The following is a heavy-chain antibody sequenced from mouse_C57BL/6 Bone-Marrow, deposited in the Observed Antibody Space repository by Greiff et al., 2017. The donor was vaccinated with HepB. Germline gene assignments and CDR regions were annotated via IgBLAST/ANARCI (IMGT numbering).Heavy chain of an antibody. V-gene: IGHV1-50*01. J-gene: IGHJ2*01. Sequence: QVQLQQPGAELVKPGASVKLSCKASGYTFTSYWMQWVKQRPGQGLEWIGEIDPSDSYTNYNQKFKGKATLTVDTSSSTAYMQLSSLTSEDSAVYYCARGAQVSYYYGSSYDYWGQGTTLTVSS. CDR3: ARGAQVSYYYGSSYDY. CDR1: GYTFTSYW. D-gene: IGHD1-1*01. CDR2: IDPSDSYT.